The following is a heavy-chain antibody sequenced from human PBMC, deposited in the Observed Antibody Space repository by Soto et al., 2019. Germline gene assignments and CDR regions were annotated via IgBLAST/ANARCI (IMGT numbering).Heavy chain of an antibody. Sequence: GGSPRLSCAASVFTFSSYGMHWVRQAPGKGLEWVAVIWYDGSNKYYADSVKGRFTISRDNSKNTLYLQMNSLRAEDTAVYYCARDTWNYGIVAFDIWGQGTMVTVSS. J-gene: IGHJ3*02. V-gene: IGHV3-33*01. CDR1: VFTFSSYG. D-gene: IGHD1-7*01. CDR2: IWYDGSNK. CDR3: ARDTWNYGIVAFDI.